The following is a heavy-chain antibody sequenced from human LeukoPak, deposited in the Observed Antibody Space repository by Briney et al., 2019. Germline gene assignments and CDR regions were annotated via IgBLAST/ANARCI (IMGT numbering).Heavy chain of an antibody. Sequence: SETLSLTCTVSGGSISTMVYYWVWIRQPPGKGLEWIASIYYTGSTYYSPSLRSRATMSVDTSKNQFSLELSAVTAADTAFYYCARVLYFYVVSGYSFDLWGRGTLVAVSS. CDR3: ARVLYFYVVSGYSFDL. J-gene: IGHJ2*01. CDR2: IYYTGST. CDR1: GGSISTMVYY. D-gene: IGHD3-22*01. V-gene: IGHV4-39*01.